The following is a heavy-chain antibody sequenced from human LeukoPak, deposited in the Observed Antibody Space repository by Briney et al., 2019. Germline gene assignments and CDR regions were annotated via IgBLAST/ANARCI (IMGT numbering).Heavy chain of an antibody. Sequence: GRSLRLSCAASGFTFSSYAMSWVRQAAGKGLEWDSASSGSGAYTYYADSVKGRSTISRDNSKHTLYLQVDGLRAEDTAVYYCAKDTSGYYRPFDYWGQGTLVTVSS. J-gene: IGHJ4*02. D-gene: IGHD3-22*01. CDR2: SSGSGAYT. CDR1: GFTFSSYA. V-gene: IGHV3-23*01. CDR3: AKDTSGYYRPFDY.